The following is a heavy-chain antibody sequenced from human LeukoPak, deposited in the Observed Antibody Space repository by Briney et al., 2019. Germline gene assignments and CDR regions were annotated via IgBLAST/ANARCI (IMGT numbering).Heavy chain of an antibody. Sequence: PSETLSLTCTVSGGSISSYYWSWIGQPPGKGLEWIGYIYYSGSTNYNPSLKSRVTISVDTSKNQFSLKLSSVTAADTAVYYCARHKPGSYAFDFWGQGTMVTVSS. D-gene: IGHD3-10*01. CDR1: GGSISSYY. J-gene: IGHJ3*01. CDR2: IYYSGST. CDR3: ARHKPGSYAFDF. V-gene: IGHV4-59*08.